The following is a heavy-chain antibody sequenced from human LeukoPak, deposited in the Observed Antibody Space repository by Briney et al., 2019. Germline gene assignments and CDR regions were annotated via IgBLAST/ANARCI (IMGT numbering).Heavy chain of an antibody. CDR3: ARGSGQEIVVVPAVPYYYYMDV. J-gene: IGHJ6*03. Sequence: SETLSLTCTVSGDSISNYYWSWIRQPAGKGLEWIGRIYTSGSTNYNPSLKSRVTMSVDTSKNQFSLKLGSVTAADTAVYYCARGSGQEIVVVPAVPYYYYMDVWGKGTTVTVSS. CDR1: GDSISNYY. V-gene: IGHV4-4*07. D-gene: IGHD2-2*01. CDR2: IYTSGST.